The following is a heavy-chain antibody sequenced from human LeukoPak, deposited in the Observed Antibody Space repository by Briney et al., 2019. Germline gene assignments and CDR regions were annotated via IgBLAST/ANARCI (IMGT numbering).Heavy chain of an antibody. CDR3: TTYYYDSTSDFGY. D-gene: IGHD3-22*01. Sequence: GGSRRLSCAASGFTFSNAWMSWVRQAPGKGLEWVARIKSKTDGGTIDYAAPVKGRFTISRDDSKNMVYLQMISLQTEDTAVYYCTTYYYDSTSDFGYWGQGSLVTVSS. J-gene: IGHJ4*02. CDR2: IKSKTDGGTI. CDR1: GFTFSNAW. V-gene: IGHV3-15*01.